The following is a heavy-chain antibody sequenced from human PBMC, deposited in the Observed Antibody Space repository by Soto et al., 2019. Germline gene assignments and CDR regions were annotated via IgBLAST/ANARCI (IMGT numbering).Heavy chain of an antibody. CDR1: GFTFSSYG. D-gene: IGHD1-26*01. CDR2: ISYDGSNI. CDR3: AKVGPSYYYGMDV. J-gene: IGHJ6*02. V-gene: IGHV3-30*18. Sequence: GGSLRLSCAASGFTFSSYGMHWVRQAPGKGLEWVAVISYDGSNIYYADSMRGRFAISRDNSKNSLYLQLNNLRVDDTAVYYCAKVGPSYYYGMDVWGQGTTVTVSS.